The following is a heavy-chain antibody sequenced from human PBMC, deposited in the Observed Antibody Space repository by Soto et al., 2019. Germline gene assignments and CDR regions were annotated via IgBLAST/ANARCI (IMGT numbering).Heavy chain of an antibody. D-gene: IGHD3-3*01. CDR3: ARLEWLSLAAWFDP. Sequence: ESLKISCKGSGYSCTNYWIGWVRQMPGKGLEWMGMIYPDDSDTKYSPSFQGQVTFSADKSINTAYLQWSSLKASDTAIYYCARLEWLSLAAWFDPWGQGTLVTVSS. CDR2: IYPDDSDT. J-gene: IGHJ5*02. V-gene: IGHV5-51*01. CDR1: GYSCTNYW.